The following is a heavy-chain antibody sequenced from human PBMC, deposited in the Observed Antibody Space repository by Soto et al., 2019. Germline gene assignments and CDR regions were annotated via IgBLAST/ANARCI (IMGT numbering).Heavy chain of an antibody. CDR1: GGSISSYY. CDR2: IYYSGSH. J-gene: IGHJ6*02. Sequence: SETLSLTCTVSGGSISSYYWSWIRQPPGKGLEWIGYIYYSGSHNYNPSLKSRVTISVDTSKNQFSLKLSSVTAADTAVYYCARDRDYGGNSDVGYYGMDVWGQGTTVTVSS. D-gene: IGHD4-17*01. V-gene: IGHV4-59*01. CDR3: ARDRDYGGNSDVGYYGMDV.